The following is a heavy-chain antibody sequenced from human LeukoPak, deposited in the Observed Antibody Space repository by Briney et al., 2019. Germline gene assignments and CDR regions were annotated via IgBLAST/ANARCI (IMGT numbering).Heavy chain of an antibody. CDR1: GDSVSSNSAA. CDR3: ARGQSVAATTGYWFDP. J-gene: IGHJ5*02. V-gene: IGHV6-1*01. CDR2: TYYRSKWYN. D-gene: IGHD2-15*01. Sequence: SQTLSLTCAISGDSVSSNSAAWNWIRQSPSRGLEWLGRTYYRSKWYNDYAVSVKSRITINPDTSKNQFSLQLNSVTPEDTAVYYCARGQSVAATTGYWFDPWGQGTPVTVSS.